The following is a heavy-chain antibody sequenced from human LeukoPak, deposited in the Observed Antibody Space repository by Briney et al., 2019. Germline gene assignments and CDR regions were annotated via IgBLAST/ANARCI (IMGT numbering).Heavy chain of an antibody. Sequence: SETLSLTCAVSRYSISSGYYWGWIRQPPGKGLEWIGCIYHSGSTYYNPSLKSRVTISVDTSKNHFSLKLSSVTAADTAVYYCARLVVVPAALAFDYWGQGTLVTVSS. CDR2: IYHSGST. D-gene: IGHD2-2*01. CDR3: ARLVVVPAALAFDY. J-gene: IGHJ4*02. V-gene: IGHV4-38-2*01. CDR1: RYSISSGYY.